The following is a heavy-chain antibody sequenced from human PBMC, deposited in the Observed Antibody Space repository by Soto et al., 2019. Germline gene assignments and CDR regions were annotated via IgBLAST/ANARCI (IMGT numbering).Heavy chain of an antibody. Sequence: SGPTLVNPTETLTLTCTVSGFSLSNARMGVSWIRQPPGKALEWLAHIFSNDEKSYSTSLKSRLTISKDTSKSQVVLTMTNMDPVDTATYYCARIPSGYDDYYYYGMDVWGQGTTVTVS. CDR3: ARIPSGYDDYYYYGMDV. V-gene: IGHV2-26*01. CDR1: GFSLSNARMG. J-gene: IGHJ6*02. D-gene: IGHD5-12*01. CDR2: IFSNDEK.